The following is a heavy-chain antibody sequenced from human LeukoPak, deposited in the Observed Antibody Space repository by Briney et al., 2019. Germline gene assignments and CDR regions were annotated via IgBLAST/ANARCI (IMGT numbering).Heavy chain of an antibody. J-gene: IGHJ4*02. Sequence: GGSLRLSCAASGFTFSSYNMNWVRLAPGKGLEWVSGISGSGGSRFYTDSVKGRFTISRDNSKNTLYLQMNSLRAEDTAVYYCAKLREWELPDLFDYWGQGTLVTVSS. D-gene: IGHD1-26*01. CDR1: GFTFSSYN. CDR3: AKLREWELPDLFDY. CDR2: ISGSGGSR. V-gene: IGHV3-23*01.